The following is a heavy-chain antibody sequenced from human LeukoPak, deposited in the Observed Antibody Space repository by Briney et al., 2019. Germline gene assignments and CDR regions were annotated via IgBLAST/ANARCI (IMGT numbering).Heavy chain of an antibody. Sequence: GGPLRLSCAASGFTFNTYAMNWVRQAPGKGLEWVSAISDSGGSTYYTDSVKVRFTISRDNSKNTVYLQIHRLRAEDTAVYYCAKGKGSSSSSIDWWGQGTLVTVSS. D-gene: IGHD2-15*01. J-gene: IGHJ4*02. CDR3: AKGKGSSSSSIDW. V-gene: IGHV3-23*01. CDR1: GFTFNTYA. CDR2: ISDSGGST.